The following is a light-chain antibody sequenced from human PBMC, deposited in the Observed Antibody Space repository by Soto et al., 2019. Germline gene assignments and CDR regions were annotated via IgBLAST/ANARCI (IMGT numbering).Light chain of an antibody. V-gene: IGKV3D-20*02. J-gene: IGKJ4*01. Sequence: EVVLTQSPGTLSLSPGERATLSCRASQSVSSSDLAWYQQKPGQAPRLLMYGASSRATGIPARFSGSGSGTDFTLTISSLEPEDFAVYFCQQRSTRLLTFGGGTKVDIK. CDR2: GAS. CDR1: QSVSSSD. CDR3: QQRSTRLLT.